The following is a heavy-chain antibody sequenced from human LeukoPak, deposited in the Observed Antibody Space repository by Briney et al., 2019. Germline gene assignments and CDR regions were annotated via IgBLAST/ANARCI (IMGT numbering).Heavy chain of an antibody. CDR1: GGSISSYY. Sequence: KPSETLSLTCTVSGGSISSYYWSWIRQPPGKGLEWIGYIYYSGGTNYNPSLKSRVTISVDTSKNQFSLKMSSMTAADTAVYYCARAQGYSSGWDFQHWGQGTLVTVSS. CDR2: IYYSGGT. CDR3: ARAQGYSSGWDFQH. J-gene: IGHJ1*01. V-gene: IGHV4-59*01. D-gene: IGHD6-19*01.